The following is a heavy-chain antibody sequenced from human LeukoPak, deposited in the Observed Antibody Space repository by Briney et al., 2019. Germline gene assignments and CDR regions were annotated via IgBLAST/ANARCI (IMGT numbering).Heavy chain of an antibody. D-gene: IGHD2-2*01. J-gene: IGHJ4*02. V-gene: IGHV1-69*13. CDR3: AKDSVPAAPEYFDY. CDR1: GGTFSSYA. CDR2: IIPIFGTA. Sequence: GASVKVSCKASGGTFSSYAISWVRQAPGQGLEWMGGIIPIFGTANYAQKFQGRVTITADESTSTAYMELSSLRSEDTAVYYCAKDSVPAAPEYFDYWGQGTLVTVSS.